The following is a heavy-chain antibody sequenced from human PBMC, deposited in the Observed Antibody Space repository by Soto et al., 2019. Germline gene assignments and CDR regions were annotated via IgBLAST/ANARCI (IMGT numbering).Heavy chain of an antibody. Sequence: QVPLQESGPGLVKPSETLALSCTVSGGSISNYYWSWFRQTPGKGLEWFWYVHDSWGYNYNPSLKSRAAIPLDTSTSHCYLKLTSVTATETAVDYFARQGFGALHGRVDVWVQGTTVTVSS. CDR3: ARQGFGALHGRVDV. V-gene: IGHV4-59*08. CDR1: GGSISNYY. J-gene: IGHJ6*02. D-gene: IGHD3-10*01. CDR2: VHDSWGY.